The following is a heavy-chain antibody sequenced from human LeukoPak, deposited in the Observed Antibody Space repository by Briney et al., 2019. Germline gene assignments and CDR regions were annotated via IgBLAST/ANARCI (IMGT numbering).Heavy chain of an antibody. Sequence: SETLSLTCAVYGGSFSGYYWSWIRQPPGKGLEWIGEINHSGSTDYNPSLKSRVTISVDTSKNQFSLKLSSVTAADTAVYYCARVSYYDSSGNRGAFDYWGQGTLVTISS. V-gene: IGHV4-34*01. CDR3: ARVSYYDSSGNRGAFDY. CDR2: INHSGST. J-gene: IGHJ4*02. D-gene: IGHD3-22*01. CDR1: GGSFSGYY.